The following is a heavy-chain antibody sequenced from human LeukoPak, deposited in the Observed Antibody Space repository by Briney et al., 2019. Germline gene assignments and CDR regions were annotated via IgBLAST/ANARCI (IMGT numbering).Heavy chain of an antibody. J-gene: IGHJ6*02. CDR1: GFTFSSYS. CDR3: ARDPGSSWYNGAYYYYGMDV. D-gene: IGHD6-13*01. CDR2: ISSSSSYI. Sequence: GGSLRLSCAASGFTFSSYSMNWVRQAPGKGLEWVSSISSSSSYIYYADSVKGRFTISRDNAKNSLNLQMNSLRAEDTAVYYCARDPGSSWYNGAYYYYGMDVWGQGTTVTVSS. V-gene: IGHV3-21*01.